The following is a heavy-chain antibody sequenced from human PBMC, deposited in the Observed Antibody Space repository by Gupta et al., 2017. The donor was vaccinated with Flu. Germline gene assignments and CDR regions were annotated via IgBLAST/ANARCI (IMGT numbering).Heavy chain of an antibody. J-gene: IGHJ4*02. D-gene: IGHD4-17*01. CDR2: IYHSGAT. CDR3: ARSRGWDDSGDYFPFFDS. CDR1: GGSIINSAYY. Sequence: QEHLQESGPGLVKPSQTLSLTCTVSGGSIINSAYYWSWIRQHPGEALEWIGYIYHSGATYYNPSLKSRLIISVDTSENQFSLKLNSVTAADTAVYYCARSRGWDDSGDYFPFFDSWGQGALVTVSS. V-gene: IGHV4-31*03.